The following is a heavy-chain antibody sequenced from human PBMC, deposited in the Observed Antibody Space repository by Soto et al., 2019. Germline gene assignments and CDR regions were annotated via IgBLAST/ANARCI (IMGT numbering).Heavy chain of an antibody. CDR1: GGSISSYY. Sequence: SETLSLTCTVSGGSISSYYCNWVRQPPGKGLEWIGYIYNSGSTNYNPSLQSRVTISADTSRDQFSLRLSSVTTADTAVYYCVTGGGWLPKYWGQGILVTVSS. CDR3: VTGGGWLPKY. CDR2: IYNSGST. D-gene: IGHD5-12*01. J-gene: IGHJ4*02. V-gene: IGHV4-59*01.